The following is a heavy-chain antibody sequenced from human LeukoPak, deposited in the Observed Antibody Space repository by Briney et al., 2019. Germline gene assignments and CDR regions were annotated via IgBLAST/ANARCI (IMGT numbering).Heavy chain of an antibody. CDR1: GFTFSSYA. CDR2: ISGSGGST. V-gene: IGHV3-23*01. J-gene: IGHJ6*02. D-gene: IGHD2-15*01. CDR3: ARVRCSGGSCYPTAFYYGMDV. Sequence: GGSLRLSCAASGFTFSSYAMSWVRQAPGKGLEWVSAISGSGGSTYYADSVKGRFTISRDNSKNSLYLQMNSLRAEDTAVYYCARVRCSGGSCYPTAFYYGMDVWGQGTTVTVSS.